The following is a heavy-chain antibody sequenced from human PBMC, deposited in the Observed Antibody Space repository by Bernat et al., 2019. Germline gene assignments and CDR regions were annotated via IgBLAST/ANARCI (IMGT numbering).Heavy chain of an antibody. Sequence: QVQLVESGGGVVQPGRSLRLSCAASGFTFSSYAMHWVRQAPGKGLEWVAVISYDGSNKYYADSVKGRFTISRDNSKNTLYLQMNSLRAEDTAVYYCARDASVVDTYAFDIWGQGTMVTVSS. D-gene: IGHD2-15*01. J-gene: IGHJ3*02. CDR1: GFTFSSYA. V-gene: IGHV3-30-3*01. CDR3: ARDASVVDTYAFDI. CDR2: ISYDGSNK.